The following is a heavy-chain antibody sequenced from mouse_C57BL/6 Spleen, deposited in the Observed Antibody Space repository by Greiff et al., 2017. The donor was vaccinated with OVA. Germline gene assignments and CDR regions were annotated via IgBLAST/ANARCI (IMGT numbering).Heavy chain of an antibody. J-gene: IGHJ3*01. CDR1: GFTFSNYW. Sequence: EVKLVESGGGLVQPGGSMKLSCVASGFTFSNYWMNWVRQSPEKGLEWVAQIRLKSDNYATHYAESVKGRFTISRDDSKSSVYLQMNNLRAEDTGMYYCTDYGSGCAYWGQGTLVTVSA. D-gene: IGHD1-1*01. CDR2: IRLKSDNYAT. V-gene: IGHV6-3*01. CDR3: TDYGSGCAY.